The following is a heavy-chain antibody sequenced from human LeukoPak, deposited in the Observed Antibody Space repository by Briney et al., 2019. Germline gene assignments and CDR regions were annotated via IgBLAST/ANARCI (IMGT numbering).Heavy chain of an antibody. CDR1: GYTFTNYG. V-gene: IGHV1-18*01. CDR3: ARGRGTYYYFDS. Sequence: GASVKVSCKASGYTFTNYGITWVRQATGQGLEWMGWISAHNGNTNYAQNLQDRVTMAIDPSTTTAYVELRNLRSDDTAVYYCARGRGTYYYFDSWGQGALVTVSS. J-gene: IGHJ4*02. D-gene: IGHD1-26*01. CDR2: ISAHNGNT.